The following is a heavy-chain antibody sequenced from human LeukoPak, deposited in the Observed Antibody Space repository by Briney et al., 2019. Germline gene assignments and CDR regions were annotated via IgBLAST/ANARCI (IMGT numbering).Heavy chain of an antibody. D-gene: IGHD3-10*01. CDR3: AKGSTRASITIDYYFDY. V-gene: IGHV3-23*01. J-gene: IGHJ4*02. CDR1: GFTFSRYA. Sequence: GGSLRLSCVASGFTFSRYAMNWVRQAPGKGLEWVSGTSGSGGDTYYADSVKGRFTISRDNTKNTLYLQMNSLRVEDAAVYYCAKGSTRASITIDYYFDYWGQGTLVTVSS. CDR2: TSGSGGDT.